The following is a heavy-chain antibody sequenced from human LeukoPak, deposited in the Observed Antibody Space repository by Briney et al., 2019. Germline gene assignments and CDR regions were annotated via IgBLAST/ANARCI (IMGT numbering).Heavy chain of an antibody. CDR2: IKQDGSEK. Sequence: QTGGSLRLSCAASGFTFSSYGMHWVRQAPGKGLEWVANIKQDGSEKYYVDSVKGRFTISRDNAKNSLYLQMNSLRAEDTAVYYCARAPTSPYSSSWSFDYWGQGTLVTVSS. CDR3: ARAPTSPYSSSWSFDY. D-gene: IGHD6-13*01. V-gene: IGHV3-7*01. J-gene: IGHJ4*02. CDR1: GFTFSSYG.